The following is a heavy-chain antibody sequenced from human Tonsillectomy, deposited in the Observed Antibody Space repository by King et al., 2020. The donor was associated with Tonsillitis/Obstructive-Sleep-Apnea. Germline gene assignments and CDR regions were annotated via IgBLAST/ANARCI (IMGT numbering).Heavy chain of an antibody. D-gene: IGHD3-9*01. Sequence: VQLQQSGPGLVKPSQPLSLTCAISGDSVSSNSAAWNWIRQSPSRGLEWLGRTYYRSKWYNDYAVSVKSRITINPDTSKNQFSLQPNSVTPEDTAVYYCARDRPGRYFDWLLSWFDPWGQGTLVTVSS. CDR3: ARDRPGRYFDWLLSWFDP. CDR2: TYYRSKWYN. CDR1: GDSVSSNSAA. V-gene: IGHV6-1*01. J-gene: IGHJ5*02.